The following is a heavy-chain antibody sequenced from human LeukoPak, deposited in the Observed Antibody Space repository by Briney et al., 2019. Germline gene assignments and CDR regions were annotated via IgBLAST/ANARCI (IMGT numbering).Heavy chain of an antibody. J-gene: IGHJ6*03. CDR3: ARSPRTAGTTLYYYYYYMDV. D-gene: IGHD6-13*01. CDR2: INRSGST. V-gene: IGHV4-34*01. Sequence: KPSETLSLTCAVYGGSFSGYYWSWIRQPPGKGLEGIGEINRSGSTNYNPSLKSRVPISVDTSKTQFSLKLSSVTAADTAVYYCARSPRTAGTTLYYYYYYMDVWGKGTTVTISS. CDR1: GGSFSGYY.